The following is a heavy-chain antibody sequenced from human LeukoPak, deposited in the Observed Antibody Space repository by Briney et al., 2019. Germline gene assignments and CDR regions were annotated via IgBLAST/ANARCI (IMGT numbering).Heavy chain of an antibody. D-gene: IGHD6-19*01. CDR1: GFTFSSYG. CDR3: AKDEMFSSAWYFDY. CDR2: IRSDGSIK. J-gene: IGHJ4*02. Sequence: GGSLRLSCAASGFTFSSYGMHWVRQAPGKGLEWVAFIRSDGSIKYYTESMKGRFTISRDNSKNTLYLQMNSLRAEDTAVYYCAKDEMFSSAWYFDYWGQGTLVTVSS. V-gene: IGHV3-30*02.